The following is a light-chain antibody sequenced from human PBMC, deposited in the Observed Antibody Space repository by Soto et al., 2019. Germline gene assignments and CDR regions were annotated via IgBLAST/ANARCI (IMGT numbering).Light chain of an antibody. CDR1: SSDVGGYNY. Sequence: SVLPQPRSVSVSPGQSVTISCTGTSSDVGGYNYVSWYQQHPGKAPKLMIYDVSKRPSGVPDRFSGSKSGNTASLTISGLQAEDEADYYCCSYAGSYTLVFGTGTKVTVL. CDR2: DVS. CDR3: CSYAGSYTLV. V-gene: IGLV2-11*01. J-gene: IGLJ1*01.